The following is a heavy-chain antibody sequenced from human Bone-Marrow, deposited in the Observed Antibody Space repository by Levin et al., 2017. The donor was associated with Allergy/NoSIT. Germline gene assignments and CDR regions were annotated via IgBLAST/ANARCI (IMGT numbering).Heavy chain of an antibody. CDR3: ARDREYYYDSSGFDY. Sequence: GASVKVSCAASGFTFSSYSMNWVRQAPGKGLEWVSSISSSSSYIYYADSVKGRFTISRDNAKNSLYLQMNSLRAEDTAVYYCARDREYYYDSSGFDYWGQGTLVTVSS. CDR2: ISSSSSYI. V-gene: IGHV3-21*01. D-gene: IGHD3-22*01. J-gene: IGHJ4*02. CDR1: GFTFSSYS.